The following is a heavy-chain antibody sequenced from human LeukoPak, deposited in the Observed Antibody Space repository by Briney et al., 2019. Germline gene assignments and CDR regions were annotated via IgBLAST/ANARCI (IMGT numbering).Heavy chain of an antibody. CDR1: GFTFSSYS. J-gene: IGHJ4*02. CDR2: ISSSSYI. CDR3: ARDPYGSGSYYRDFDY. D-gene: IGHD3-10*01. V-gene: IGHV3-21*01. Sequence: GGSLRLSCAASGFTFSSYSMNWVRQAPGKGLEWVSSISSSSYIYYADSVKGRFTISRDNAKNSLYLQMNSLRAEDTAVYYCARDPYGSGSYYRDFDYWGQGTLVTVSS.